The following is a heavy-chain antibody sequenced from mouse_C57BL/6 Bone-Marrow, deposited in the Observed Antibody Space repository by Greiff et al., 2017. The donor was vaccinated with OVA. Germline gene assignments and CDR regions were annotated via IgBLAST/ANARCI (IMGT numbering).Heavy chain of an antibody. Sequence: EVQLVESGGGLVQPKGSLKLSCAASGFSFNTYAMNWVRQAPGKGLEWVARIRSKSNNYATYYADSVKDRFTISRDDSESMLYLQMNNLKTEDTAMYYCVRQEVLYDYDTWFAYWGQGTLVTVSA. CDR1: GFSFNTYA. CDR2: IRSKSNNYAT. D-gene: IGHD2-4*01. V-gene: IGHV10-1*01. J-gene: IGHJ3*01. CDR3: VRQEVLYDYDTWFAY.